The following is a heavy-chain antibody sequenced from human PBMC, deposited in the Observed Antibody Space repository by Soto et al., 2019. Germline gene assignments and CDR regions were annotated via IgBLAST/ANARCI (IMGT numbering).Heavy chain of an antibody. CDR3: ARDCSSTSCYDNYYYYGMDV. CDR2: INAGNGNT. V-gene: IGHV1-3*01. CDR1: GYTFTSYA. D-gene: IGHD2-2*01. Sequence: SVKVSCKASGYTFTSYAMHWVRQAPGQRLEWMGWINAGNGNTKYSQKFQGRVTITRDTSASTAYMELSSLRSEDTAVYYCARDCSSTSCYDNYYYYGMDVWGQGTTVTVFS. J-gene: IGHJ6*02.